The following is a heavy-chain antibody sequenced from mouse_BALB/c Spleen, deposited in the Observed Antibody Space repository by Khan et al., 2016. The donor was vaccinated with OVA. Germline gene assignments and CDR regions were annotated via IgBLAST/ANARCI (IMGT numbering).Heavy chain of an antibody. CDR3: ARGGYGTSFAY. CDR1: GYTFTSYW. D-gene: IGHD2-10*02. V-gene: IGHV1-61*01. CDR2: IDPSDSET. Sequence: QVQLQQSGAELVRPGASVKLSCKASGYTFTSYWMNWVKQRPGQGLEWIGMIDPSDSETHSNHMFKEPATLTVDTSSRTAYMQLSRLTSEDSAVYYCARGGYGTSFAYWGQGTLVTVSA. J-gene: IGHJ3*01.